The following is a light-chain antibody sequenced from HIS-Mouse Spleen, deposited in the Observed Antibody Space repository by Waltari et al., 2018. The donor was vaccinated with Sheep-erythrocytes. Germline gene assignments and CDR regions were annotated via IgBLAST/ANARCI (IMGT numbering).Light chain of an antibody. V-gene: IGLV2-23*01. Sequence: QSALTQPASVSGSPGQSITLSCTGTSSDVGSYNLVPWYQQHPGKPPKLMIYEGSKRPSGVSNRFSGSKSGNTASLTISGLQAEDEADYYCCSYAGSSTLVFGGGTKLTVL. CDR3: CSYAGSSTLV. CDR2: EGS. J-gene: IGLJ2*01. CDR1: SSDVGSYNL.